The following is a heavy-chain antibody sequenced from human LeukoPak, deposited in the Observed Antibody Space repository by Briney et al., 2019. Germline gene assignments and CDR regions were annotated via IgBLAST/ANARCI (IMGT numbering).Heavy chain of an antibody. D-gene: IGHD1-20*01. CDR3: ATTFWRNWNDWHAFDI. Sequence: ASVKVSCKASGYTFTSYDINWVRQATGQGLEWMGWMNPNSGNTGYAQKFQGRVTMTRNTSISTAYMELSSLRSEDTAVYYCATTFWRNWNDWHAFDIWGQGTMVTVPS. J-gene: IGHJ3*02. V-gene: IGHV1-8*01. CDR1: GYTFTSYD. CDR2: MNPNSGNT.